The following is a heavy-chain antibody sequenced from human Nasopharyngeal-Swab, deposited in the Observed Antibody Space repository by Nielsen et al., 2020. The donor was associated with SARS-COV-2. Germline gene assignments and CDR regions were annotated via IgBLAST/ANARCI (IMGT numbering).Heavy chain of an antibody. V-gene: IGHV3-15*01. CDR2: IKSKTDGGTT. Sequence: WIRQPPGKGLEWVGRIKSKTDGGTTDYAAPVKGRFTISRDDSKNTLYLQMNSLRDEDTAVYYCARDRGSYFRDFDYWGQGTLVTVSS. CDR3: ARDRGSYFRDFDY. D-gene: IGHD1-26*01. J-gene: IGHJ4*02.